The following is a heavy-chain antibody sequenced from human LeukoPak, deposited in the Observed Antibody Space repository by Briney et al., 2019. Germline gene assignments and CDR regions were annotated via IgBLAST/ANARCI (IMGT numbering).Heavy chain of an antibody. V-gene: IGHV2-70*17. CDR1: GVSLSTSGMC. J-gene: IGHJ4*02. D-gene: IGHD3-16*01. Sequence: SGPALVKPTQTLTXTCTFSGVSLSTSGMCVSWIRQPPGKALEWLARIDWDDDKFYSTSLKTRLTISKDTSKNQVVLTMTNMDPVDTATYYCARFHRYLGVSLDYWAQGTLVTVSS. CDR2: IDWDDDK. CDR3: ARFHRYLGVSLDY.